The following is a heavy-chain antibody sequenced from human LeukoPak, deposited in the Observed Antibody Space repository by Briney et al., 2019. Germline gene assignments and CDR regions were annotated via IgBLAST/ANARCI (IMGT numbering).Heavy chain of an antibody. CDR2: ISGFGGST. Sequence: GGSLRLSCAASGLTFSSSSMSWVRQAPGKGLEWVSGISGFGGSTYYAASVKGRFTISRDNSGDTLFLHLDNLRVEDTAMYYCARRGGSSWSSFDYWGQGSLVTVSS. V-gene: IGHV3-23*01. D-gene: IGHD6-13*01. CDR3: ARRGGSSWSSFDY. CDR1: GLTFSSSS. J-gene: IGHJ4*02.